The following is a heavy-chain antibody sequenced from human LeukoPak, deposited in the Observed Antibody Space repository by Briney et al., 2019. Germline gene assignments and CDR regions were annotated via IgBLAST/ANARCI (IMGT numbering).Heavy chain of an antibody. D-gene: IGHD1-14*01. CDR2: IYYSGTT. Sequence: KPSETLSLTCTVSGASISSSSHYWGWIRQPPGKGLEWIGNIYYSGTTYNNPSLKSRVTISVDTSKNQFSLKLTSVTAADTAVYYCARHSGISMALLFFDYWGQGTLVTVSS. CDR1: GASISSSSHY. J-gene: IGHJ4*02. V-gene: IGHV4-39*01. CDR3: ARHSGISMALLFFDY.